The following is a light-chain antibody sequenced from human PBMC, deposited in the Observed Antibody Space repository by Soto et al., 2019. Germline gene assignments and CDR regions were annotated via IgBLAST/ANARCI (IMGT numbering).Light chain of an antibody. Sequence: QSALTQPPSASGSPGQSVTICCTGTSSDVGGYNYVSWYQQHPGKAPKLMIYEVSKRPSGVPDRFSGSKSGNTASLTVSGLQAEDEADYYCSSYAGSNNFVVFGGGTKLTVL. CDR2: EVS. CDR1: SSDVGGYNY. J-gene: IGLJ2*01. CDR3: SSYAGSNNFVV. V-gene: IGLV2-8*01.